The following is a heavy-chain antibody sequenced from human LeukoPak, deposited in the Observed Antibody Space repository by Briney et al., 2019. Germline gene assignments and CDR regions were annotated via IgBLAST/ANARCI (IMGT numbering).Heavy chain of an antibody. CDR2: INSDGSST. V-gene: IGHV3-74*01. Sequence: QSGGSLRLSCAASGFTFSTYSMNWVRQAPGKGLEWVSRINSDGSSTSYADSVKGRFTISRDNAKNTLYLQMNSLRAEDTAVYYCARARFDFWSGYYNLDYWGQGTLVTVSS. CDR3: ARARFDFWSGYYNLDY. J-gene: IGHJ4*02. D-gene: IGHD3-3*01. CDR1: GFTFSTYS.